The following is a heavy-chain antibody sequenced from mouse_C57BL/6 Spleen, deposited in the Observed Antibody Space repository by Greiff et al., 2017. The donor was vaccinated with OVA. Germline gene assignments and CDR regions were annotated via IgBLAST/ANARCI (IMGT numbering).Heavy chain of an antibody. D-gene: IGHD2-3*01. CDR3: AREDDGYSPYAMDY. CDR1: GYSITSGYY. J-gene: IGHJ4*01. Sequence: VQLKESGPGLVKPSQSLSLTCSVTGYSITSGYYWNWIRQFPGNKLEWMGYISYDGSNNYNPSLKNRISITRDTSKNQFFLKLNSVTTEDTATYYCAREDDGYSPYAMDYWGQGTSVTVSS. V-gene: IGHV3-6*01. CDR2: ISYDGSN.